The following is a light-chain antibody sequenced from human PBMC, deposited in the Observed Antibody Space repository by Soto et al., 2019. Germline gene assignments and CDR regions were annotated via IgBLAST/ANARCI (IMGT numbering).Light chain of an antibody. CDR1: SSNIGINT. Sequence: QSVLTQPPSASGTPGQRVTISCSGSSSNIGINTATWYQQLPGTAPKLLIHTNDQRPSGVPDRFSGSKSGTSASLAISGLQSEDEADYYCAAWDDSLNGYVFGTGTKLTVL. V-gene: IGLV1-44*01. CDR2: TND. J-gene: IGLJ1*01. CDR3: AAWDDSLNGYV.